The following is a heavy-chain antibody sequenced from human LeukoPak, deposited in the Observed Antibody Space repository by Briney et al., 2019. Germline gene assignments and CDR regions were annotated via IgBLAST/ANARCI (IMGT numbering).Heavy chain of an antibody. CDR1: GGSISSGGYY. Sequence: SETLSLTCTVSGGSISSGGYYWSWIRQPPGKGLEWIGYIHYSGNTYYNPSLKSRVTISVDTSKNQFSLKLSSVTAADTAVYSCARVSPHGEGWLDPWGQGTLVTVS. J-gene: IGHJ5*02. V-gene: IGHV4-30-4*01. D-gene: IGHD4-17*01. CDR2: IHYSGNT. CDR3: ARVSPHGEGWLDP.